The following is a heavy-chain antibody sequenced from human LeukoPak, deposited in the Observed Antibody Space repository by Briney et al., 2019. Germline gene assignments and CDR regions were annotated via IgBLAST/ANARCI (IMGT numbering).Heavy chain of an antibody. D-gene: IGHD4-17*01. CDR3: AREVTTPSPGAFDI. J-gene: IGHJ3*02. Sequence: KPGGSLRLSCAASGFTFSSYSMNWVRHAPGKGLEWVSSISSSSSYIYYADSVKGRFTISRDNAKNSLYLQMNSLRAEDTAVYYCAREVTTPSPGAFDIWGQGTMVTVSS. CDR1: GFTFSSYS. V-gene: IGHV3-21*01. CDR2: ISSSSSYI.